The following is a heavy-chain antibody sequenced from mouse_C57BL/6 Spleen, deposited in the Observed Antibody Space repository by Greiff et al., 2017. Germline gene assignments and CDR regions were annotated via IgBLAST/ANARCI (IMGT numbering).Heavy chain of an antibody. J-gene: IGHJ2*01. CDR1: GFTFSNYW. Sequence: EVQGVESGGGLVQPGGSMKLSCVASGFTFSNYWMNWVRQSPEKGLEWVAQIRLKSDNYATHYAESVKGRFTISRDDSKSSVYLQMNNLRAEDTGIYYCTGEEVAFDDWGQGTTLTVSS. V-gene: IGHV6-3*01. CDR3: TGEEVAFDD. CDR2: IRLKSDNYAT. D-gene: IGHD1-1*01.